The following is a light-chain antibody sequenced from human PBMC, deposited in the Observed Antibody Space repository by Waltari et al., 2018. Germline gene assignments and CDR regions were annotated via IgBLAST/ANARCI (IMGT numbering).Light chain of an antibody. J-gene: IGKJ1*01. CDR1: QSISSN. V-gene: IGKV3-15*01. CDR3: QHYSNWPPWT. CDR2: GAS. Sequence: ELVMTQYPATLSVSPGERATLSCRASQSISSNLAWYQQKPGQAPRLLIYGASTRAAGIPARFSGSGSGTEFTLTISSLQSEDFAVYYCQHYSNWPPWTFGQGTRVEIK.